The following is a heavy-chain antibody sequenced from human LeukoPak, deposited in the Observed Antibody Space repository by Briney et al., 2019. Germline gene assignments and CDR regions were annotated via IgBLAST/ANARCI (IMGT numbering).Heavy chain of an antibody. CDR2: INHSGST. CDR1: GRSFSGYY. CDR3: ARARVVVVPAATLRGGGVDY. D-gene: IGHD2-2*01. V-gene: IGHV4-34*01. Sequence: SETLSLTCAVYGRSFSGYYWSWIRQPPGKGLEWIGEINHSGSTNYNPSLKSRVTISVDTSKNQFSLKLSSVTAADTAVYYCARARVVVVPAATLRGGGVDYWGQGTLVTVSS. J-gene: IGHJ4*02.